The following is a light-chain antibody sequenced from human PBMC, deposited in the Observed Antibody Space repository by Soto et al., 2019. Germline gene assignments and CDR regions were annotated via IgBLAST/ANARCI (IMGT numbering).Light chain of an antibody. Sequence: QSVLTQPASVSGSPGQSITISCTGTSSDDGGYNYVSWYQQHPGKAPKLMIYEVSNRPSGCSNRFSGSKSGNTASLTISGLQAEDEADYYCSSYTSSSTLHWVFGGGTKLTVL. CDR2: EVS. CDR3: SSYTSSSTLHWV. V-gene: IGLV2-14*01. CDR1: SSDDGGYNY. J-gene: IGLJ3*02.